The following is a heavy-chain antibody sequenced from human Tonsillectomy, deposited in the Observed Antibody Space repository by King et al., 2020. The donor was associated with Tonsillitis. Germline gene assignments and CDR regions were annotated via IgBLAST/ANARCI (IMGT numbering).Heavy chain of an antibody. CDR2: IKHYGTEI. CDR1: GFPFYTHW. J-gene: IGHJ4*02. V-gene: IGHV3-7*01. D-gene: IGHD1-1*01. CDR3: ARVKSRPGIWTYYFDS. Sequence: VQLVESGGTLVQPGGSLRLSCAASGFPFYTHWMTWVRQAPGKGLEWVANIKHYGTEIYYVDSVKGRFTISRDNAKNSLYLQMNSLRVEDTAVYYCARVKSRPGIWTYYFDSWGRGTLVTVSS.